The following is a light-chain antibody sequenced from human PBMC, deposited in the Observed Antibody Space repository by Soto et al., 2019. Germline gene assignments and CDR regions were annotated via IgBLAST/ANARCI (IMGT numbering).Light chain of an antibody. Sequence: DIHMTQSPSTLSSSVGERVTITFRASQSVSNWLAWYQQKPGKAPKLLIYDVSSLESGVPSRFSGSGSGTEFILTISSLQPDDFATYYCQQYDSYSWTFDQGTKVDI. J-gene: IGKJ1*01. CDR1: QSVSNW. V-gene: IGKV1-5*01. CDR2: DVS. CDR3: QQYDSYSWT.